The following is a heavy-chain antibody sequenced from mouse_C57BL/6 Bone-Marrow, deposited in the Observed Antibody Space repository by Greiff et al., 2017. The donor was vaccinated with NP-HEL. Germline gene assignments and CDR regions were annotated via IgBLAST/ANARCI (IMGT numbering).Heavy chain of an antibody. D-gene: IGHD1-1*01. V-gene: IGHV1-52*01. Sequence: VQLQQPGAELVRPGSSVKLSCKASGYTFTSYWMHWVKQRPIQGLEWIGNIDPSDSETHYNQKFKDKATLTVDKSSSTAYMQLSSLTSEDSAVYYCARSPYYYGSSPPFAYWGQGTLVTVSA. CDR3: ARSPYYYGSSPPFAY. CDR1: GYTFTSYW. CDR2: IDPSDSET. J-gene: IGHJ3*01.